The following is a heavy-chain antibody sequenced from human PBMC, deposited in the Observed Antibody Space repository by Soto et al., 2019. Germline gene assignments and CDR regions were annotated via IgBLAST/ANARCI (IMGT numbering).Heavy chain of an antibody. D-gene: IGHD2-15*01. J-gene: IGHJ3*02. V-gene: IGHV4-59*01. CDR2: IYYSGST. Sequence: PSETLSLTCTVSGGSISSYYWSWIRQPPGKGLEWIGYIYYSGSTNYNPSLKSRVTISVDTSKNQFSLKLSSVTAADTAVYYCARMRIYCSSGSCYSPAFDIWGQGTMVTVSS. CDR3: ARMRIYCSSGSCYSPAFDI. CDR1: GGSISSYY.